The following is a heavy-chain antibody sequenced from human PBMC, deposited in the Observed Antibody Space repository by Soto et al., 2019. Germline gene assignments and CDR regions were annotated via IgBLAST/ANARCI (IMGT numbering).Heavy chain of an antibody. D-gene: IGHD1-7*01. Sequence: QVQLQESGPGLVKPSQTLSLTCTVSGGSISSGGYYWSWIRQHPGKGLEWIGYIYYSGSTYYNPSLKSRVTISVDTSKNQFSLKLSSVTATDTAVNYCARCPNWNLRGLDLDCFDPWGQGTLVTVSS. CDR1: GGSISSGGYY. CDR2: IYYSGST. V-gene: IGHV4-31*03. CDR3: ARCPNWNLRGLDLDCFDP. J-gene: IGHJ5*02.